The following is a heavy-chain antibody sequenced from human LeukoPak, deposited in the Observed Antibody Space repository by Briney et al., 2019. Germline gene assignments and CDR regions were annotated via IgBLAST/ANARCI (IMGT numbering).Heavy chain of an antibody. D-gene: IGHD3-22*01. Sequence: SQTLSLTCAISGDSVSSDSAAWNWIRQSPSRGLEWLGRTYYRAQWFLDYAVSVKTRITIKSDTSRNQFSLELNSVTPEDTGVYYCARGSGYYDNASFSFVDNWGQGTLVTVSS. CDR3: ARGSGYYDNASFSFVDN. J-gene: IGHJ4*02. CDR1: GDSVSSDSAA. V-gene: IGHV6-1*01. CDR2: TYYRAQWFL.